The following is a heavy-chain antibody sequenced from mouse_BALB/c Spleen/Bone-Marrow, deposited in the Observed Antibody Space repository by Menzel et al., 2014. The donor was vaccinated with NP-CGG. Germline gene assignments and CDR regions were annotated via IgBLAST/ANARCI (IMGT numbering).Heavy chain of an antibody. V-gene: IGHV2-9*02. CDR3: ARDRRDYGKAWYFDV. Sequence: QVQLKHSGPGLVAPSQSLSITCTVPGFSLTSYGVHWVRQPPGKGLEWLGIIWAGGSTNYKSALMSRLSISKDNSKSQVFLKMNSLQTDDTAMYYCARDRRDYGKAWYFDVWGAGTTVTVSS. J-gene: IGHJ1*01. D-gene: IGHD2-1*01. CDR2: IWAGGST. CDR1: GFSLTSYG.